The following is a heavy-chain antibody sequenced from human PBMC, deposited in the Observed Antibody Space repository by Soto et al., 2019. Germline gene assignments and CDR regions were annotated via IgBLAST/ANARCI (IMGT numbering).Heavy chain of an antibody. CDR3: TSALLARF. V-gene: IGHV3-15*01. Sequence: GGSLRLSCAASGFFFSNACVTWDRQPQGKGLEWVGRVKSKPDGGTTDYAAPEKGRFSISGADAKSTVYMPMYSLKTEDTAVYYCTSALLARFWGQGILVTVSS. J-gene: IGHJ4*02. CDR1: GFFFSNAC. D-gene: IGHD3-3*02. CDR2: VKSKPDGGTT.